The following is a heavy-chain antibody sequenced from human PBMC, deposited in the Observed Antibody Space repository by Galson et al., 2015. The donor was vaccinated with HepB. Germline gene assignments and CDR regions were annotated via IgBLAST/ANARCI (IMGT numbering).Heavy chain of an antibody. CDR1: GFTFSSYS. CDR2: ISSSSSYI. J-gene: IGHJ4*02. V-gene: IGHV3-21*01. Sequence: SLRLSCAASGFTFSSYSMNWVRQAPGKGLEWVSSISSSSSYIYYADSVKGRFTISRDNAKNSLYLQMNSLRAEDTAVYYCARVRVGNLRLYCFDYWGQGTLVTVSS. CDR3: ARVRVGNLRLYCFDY. D-gene: IGHD2-15*01.